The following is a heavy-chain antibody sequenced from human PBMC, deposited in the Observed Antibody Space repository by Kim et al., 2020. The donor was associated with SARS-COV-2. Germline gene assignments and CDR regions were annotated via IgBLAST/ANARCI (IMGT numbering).Heavy chain of an antibody. V-gene: IGHV3-33*01. Sequence: YAGSVQRRLAISRDNSKNTLYLQRNSLRAEDTAVYYCARVTSGWYAPFDYWGQGTLVTVSS. D-gene: IGHD6-19*01. CDR3: ARVTSGWYAPFDY. J-gene: IGHJ4*02.